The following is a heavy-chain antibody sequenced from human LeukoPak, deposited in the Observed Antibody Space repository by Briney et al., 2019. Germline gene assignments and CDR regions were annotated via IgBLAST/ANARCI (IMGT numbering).Heavy chain of an antibody. CDR1: GYTFTGY. D-gene: IGHD3-10*01. Sequence: GASVKVSCKASGYTFTGYMHWVRQAPGQGLEWMGRINPNSGGTNYAQKFQGRVTMTRDMSISTAYMELSRLRSDDTAVYYCARDTVLWFGELPSSFDYWGQGTLVTVSS. CDR2: INPNSGGT. CDR3: ARDTVLWFGELPSSFDY. V-gene: IGHV1-2*06. J-gene: IGHJ4*02.